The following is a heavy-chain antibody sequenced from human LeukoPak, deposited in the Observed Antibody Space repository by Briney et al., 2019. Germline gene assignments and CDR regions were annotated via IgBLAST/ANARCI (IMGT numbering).Heavy chain of an antibody. CDR1: GFTFSSYS. V-gene: IGHV3-48*04. J-gene: IGHJ4*02. D-gene: IGHD1-26*01. CDR3: ARRSYGDY. CDR2: ISSGSSTI. Sequence: GGSLRLSCAASGFTFSSYSMNWVRQAPGKGLEWVSYISSGSSTIYYADSVKGRFTISRDNAKNSLYLQMNSLRAEDTAVYYCARRSYGDYWGQGTLVTVSS.